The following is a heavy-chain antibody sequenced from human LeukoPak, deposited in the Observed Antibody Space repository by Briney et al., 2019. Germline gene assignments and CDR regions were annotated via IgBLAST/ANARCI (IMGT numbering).Heavy chain of an antibody. D-gene: IGHD3-22*01. Sequence: GGSLRLSCAASGFTFSSYWMSWVRQAPGKGLEWVANIKQDGSEKYYVDSVKGRFTISRDNAKNSLYLQMNSLRAEDTAVYYCARDGDYYDSSGISDYWGQGTLVTVSS. CDR1: GFTFSSYW. CDR2: IKQDGSEK. CDR3: ARDGDYYDSSGISDY. V-gene: IGHV3-7*01. J-gene: IGHJ4*02.